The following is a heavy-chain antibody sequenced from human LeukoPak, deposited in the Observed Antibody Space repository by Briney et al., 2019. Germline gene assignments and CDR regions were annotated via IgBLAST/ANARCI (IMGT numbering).Heavy chain of an antibody. D-gene: IGHD3-3*01. CDR1: GFTFSSYG. V-gene: IGHV3-30*18. Sequence: PGRSLRLSCAASGFTFSSYGMHWVRQAPGEGLEWLAIITYDGSNKYYADSVKGRFTISRDDSKNTLYLQVNSLRVADTAVYYCAKGRQGLRFLEWLLYGAFDYWGQGTLVTVSS. CDR2: ITYDGSNK. CDR3: AKGRQGLRFLEWLLYGAFDY. J-gene: IGHJ4*02.